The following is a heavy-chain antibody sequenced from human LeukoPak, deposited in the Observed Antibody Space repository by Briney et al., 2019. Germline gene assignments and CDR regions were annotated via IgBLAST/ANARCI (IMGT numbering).Heavy chain of an antibody. J-gene: IGHJ5*02. CDR1: GGSVSGYY. CDR2: IYYSGTT. D-gene: IGHD6-13*01. Sequence: PSETLSLTCTVSGGSVSGYYWSWIRQPPGKGPEWIAYIYYSGTTYYNPSLKGRVTISVDTSKNQFSLKLSSVTAADTAVYYCASSSSPSWFDPWGQGTLVTVSS. V-gene: IGHV4-59*08. CDR3: ASSSSPSWFDP.